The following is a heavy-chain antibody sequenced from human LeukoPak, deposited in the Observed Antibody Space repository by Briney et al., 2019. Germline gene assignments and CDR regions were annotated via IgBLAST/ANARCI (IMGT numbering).Heavy chain of an antibody. CDR3: ASLHPRITMVRGVPDV. CDR1: GGSFSGYY. Sequence: PSETLSLTCAVYGGSFSGYYWSWIRQPPGKGLEWIGEINHSGSTNYNPSLKSRVTISVDTSKNQFSLKLSSVAAADTAVYYCASLHPRITMVRGVPDVWGKGTTVTVSS. J-gene: IGHJ6*04. CDR2: INHSGST. V-gene: IGHV4-34*01. D-gene: IGHD3-10*01.